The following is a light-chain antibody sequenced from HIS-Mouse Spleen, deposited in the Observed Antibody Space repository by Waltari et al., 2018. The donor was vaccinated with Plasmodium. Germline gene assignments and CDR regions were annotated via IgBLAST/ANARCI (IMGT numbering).Light chain of an antibody. J-gene: IGLJ1*01. Sequence: QSALTQPASVSGSPGQSITISCTGTSSDVGGSNYVSWYQQTPGKSPKLMIYEVSNRPSGVSNRFSGSKSGNTASLTISGLQAEDEADYYCSSYTSSSTLYVFGTGTKVTVL. CDR2: EVS. CDR3: SSYTSSSTLYV. V-gene: IGLV2-14*01. CDR1: SSDVGGSNY.